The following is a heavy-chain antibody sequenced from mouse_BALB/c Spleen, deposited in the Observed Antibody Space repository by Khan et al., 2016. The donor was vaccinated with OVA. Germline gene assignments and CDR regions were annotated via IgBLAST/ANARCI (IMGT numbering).Heavy chain of an antibody. CDR1: GYTFTSFY. V-gene: IGHV1S81*02. Sequence: QIQLVQSGAELVKPGASVKLSCKASGYTFTSFYIYWVKQRPGQGLEGVGEINPSNGVTNFNEKFKSKATLTVDKSSSTAYMQLSSLTSEDSAVYYCTRGGYGSPFAYGGQGTLVTVS. CDR2: INPSNGVT. D-gene: IGHD1-1*01. J-gene: IGHJ3*01. CDR3: TRGGYGSPFAY.